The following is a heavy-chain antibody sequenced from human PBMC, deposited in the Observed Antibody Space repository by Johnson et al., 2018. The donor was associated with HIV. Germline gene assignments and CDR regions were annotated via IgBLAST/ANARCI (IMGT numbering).Heavy chain of an antibody. V-gene: IGHV3-30*14. D-gene: IGHD3-22*01. J-gene: IGHJ3*02. CDR2: ISYDGSNK. Sequence: QVQLVESGGGVVQPGRSLRLSCAASGFTFSSYAMHWVRQAPGKGLEWVAVISYDGSNKYYADSVKGRFTISRDNSKNTLYLQMNSLRAEDTAVYYCAVHSSGYHWGSDAFDIWGQGTMVTVSS. CDR3: AVHSSGYHWGSDAFDI. CDR1: GFTFSSYA.